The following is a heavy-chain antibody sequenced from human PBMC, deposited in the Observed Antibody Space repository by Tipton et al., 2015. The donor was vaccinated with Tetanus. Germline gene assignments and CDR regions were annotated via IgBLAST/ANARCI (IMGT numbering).Heavy chain of an antibody. Sequence: LRLSCTVSGGSISSYYWSWIRQPPGKGLEWIGYIYSSGSFNYNPSLRSRVTLSVDTSQKQFSLNLRSMTAADTAVYYCARGGPDSRWYFDLWGRGTLVTVSS. CDR1: GGSISSYY. CDR3: ARGGPDSRWYFDL. J-gene: IGHJ2*01. CDR2: IYSSGSF. V-gene: IGHV4-59*01.